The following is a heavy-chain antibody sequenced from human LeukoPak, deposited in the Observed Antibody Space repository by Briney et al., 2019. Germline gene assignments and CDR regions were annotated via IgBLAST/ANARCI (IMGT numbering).Heavy chain of an antibody. Sequence: GSVKVSCKASGFTPSSYDIKWVRQAPGQGLEWRGWMTTTSGNTRYAQKVQCRLTMTGDTSICTAYMELSSLRSEDTAVYYCARGPSLVRGVIMPGSVGGMDVWGQGTTVTVSS. CDR1: GFTPSSYD. CDR3: ARGPSLVRGVIMPGSVGGMDV. CDR2: MTTTSGNT. V-gene: IGHV1-8*01. J-gene: IGHJ6*02. D-gene: IGHD3-10*01.